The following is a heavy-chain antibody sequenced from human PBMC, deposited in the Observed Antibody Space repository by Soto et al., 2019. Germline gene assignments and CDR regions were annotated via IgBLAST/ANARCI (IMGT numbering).Heavy chain of an antibody. J-gene: IGHJ4*02. V-gene: IGHV4-31*03. CDR1: GGSVSSGSYY. CDR2: IYYTGNT. CDR3: ARDSTYYYDSSGYGSFDY. D-gene: IGHD3-22*01. Sequence: SETLSLTCTVSGGSVSSGSYYWSWIRQHPGRGLEWIGYIYYTGNTYYNPSLKSRLAISVDTSKNQFSLKLTSVTAADTAVYYCARDSTYYYDSSGYGSFDYWGQGTLVTVSS.